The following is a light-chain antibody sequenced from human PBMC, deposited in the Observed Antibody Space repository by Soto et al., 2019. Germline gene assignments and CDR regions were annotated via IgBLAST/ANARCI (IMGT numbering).Light chain of an antibody. CDR3: CSYAAISTLV. CDR2: EGT. CDR1: SNDVGSYNL. Sequence: QSVLTQPASVSGSPGQSITISCTGTSNDVGSYNLVSWYQQHPGKAPKLMIYEGTKRPSGVSNRFSGSKSGNTASLTISGLQAEDEADYYCCSYAAISTLVFGGGTKLTVL. V-gene: IGLV2-23*01. J-gene: IGLJ2*01.